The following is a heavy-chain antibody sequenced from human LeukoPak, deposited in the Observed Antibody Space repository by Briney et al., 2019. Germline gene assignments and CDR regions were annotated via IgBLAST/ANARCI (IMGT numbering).Heavy chain of an antibody. CDR1: GFTFSSYG. D-gene: IGHD6-13*01. CDR3: ANLRIAAAGDFDY. V-gene: IGHV3-30*18. J-gene: IGHJ4*02. Sequence: QPGGSLRLSCAASGFTFSSYGMHWVRQAPGKGLEWVAVISYDGSNKYYADSVKGRFTISRDNSKNTLYLQMNSLRAEDTAVYYCANLRIAAAGDFDYWGQGTLVTVSS. CDR2: ISYDGSNK.